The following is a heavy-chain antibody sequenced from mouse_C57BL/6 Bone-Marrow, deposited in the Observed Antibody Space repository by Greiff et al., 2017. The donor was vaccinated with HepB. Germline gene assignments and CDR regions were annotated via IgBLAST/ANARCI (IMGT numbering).Heavy chain of an antibody. CDR1: GFSFNTYA. CDR3: VRHDGFDY. J-gene: IGHJ2*01. Sequence: EVKLMESGGGLVQPKGSLKLSCAASGFSFNTYAMNWVRQAPGKGLEWVARIRSKSNNYATYYADSVKDRFTIYRDDSESMLYLQMNNLKTEDTAMYYCVRHDGFDYWGQGTTLTVSS. CDR2: IRSKSNNYAT. V-gene: IGHV10-1*01.